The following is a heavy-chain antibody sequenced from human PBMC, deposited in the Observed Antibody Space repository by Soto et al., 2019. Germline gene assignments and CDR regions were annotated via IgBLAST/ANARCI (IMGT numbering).Heavy chain of an antibody. CDR3: ARHCSNGVCYKAFDY. CDR2: IYHGGST. Sequence: SETLSLTCAVYGGSFSGYYWSWIRQPPGKGLEWIGEIYHGGSTDYNPSLKSRVTISLDTSKNQFSLKLTSVTAADTAVYYCARHCSNGVCYKAFDYWGQGALVAGYS. CDR1: GGSFSGYY. J-gene: IGHJ4*02. V-gene: IGHV4-34*01. D-gene: IGHD2-8*01.